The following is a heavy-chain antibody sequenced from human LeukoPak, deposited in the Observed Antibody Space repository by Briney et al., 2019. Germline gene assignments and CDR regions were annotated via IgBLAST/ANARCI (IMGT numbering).Heavy chain of an antibody. CDR2: INHSGST. J-gene: IGHJ1*01. CDR1: GGSFSGYY. V-gene: IGHV4-34*01. D-gene: IGHD2-15*01. CDR3: ARVDCSGGSCYSGYFQH. Sequence: PSETLSLTCAVYGGSFSGYYWSWIRQPPGKGLEWIGEINHSGSTNYNPSLKSRVTISVDTSKNQFSLKLSSVTAADTAVYYCARVDCSGGSCYSGYFQHWGQGTLVTVSS.